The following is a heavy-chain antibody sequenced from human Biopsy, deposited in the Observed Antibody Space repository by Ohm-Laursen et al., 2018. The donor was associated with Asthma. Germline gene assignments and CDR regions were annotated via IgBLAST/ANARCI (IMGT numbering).Heavy chain of an antibody. CDR3: ARAVSSSSHWYFDL. Sequence: SDTLSLTCLVSGDAMSTSGSYWGWIRQSPGKGLEWIGSIYYSGRTYYNPSLESRVTISADTSKNHFSLKVTSVTAADTAVYYCARAVSSSSHWYFDLWGRGDLVTVSS. J-gene: IGHJ2*01. V-gene: IGHV4-39*02. D-gene: IGHD6-6*01. CDR2: IYYSGRT. CDR1: GDAMSTSGSY.